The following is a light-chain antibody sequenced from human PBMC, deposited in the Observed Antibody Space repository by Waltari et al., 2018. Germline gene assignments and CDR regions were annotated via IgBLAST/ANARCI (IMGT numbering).Light chain of an antibody. CDR2: GNT. CDR1: SSNIGTGYD. J-gene: IGLJ2*01. CDR3: QSYDSTLNVVV. V-gene: IGLV1-40*01. Sequence: QSVLTQPPSVSGAPGQWVTISCTGSSSNIGTGYDVHWYQHLPGTAPKLLIYGNTNRPSGFPDRFSGSKSGTSGSLAITGLQAEDEADYFCQSYDSTLNVVVFGGGTKLTVL.